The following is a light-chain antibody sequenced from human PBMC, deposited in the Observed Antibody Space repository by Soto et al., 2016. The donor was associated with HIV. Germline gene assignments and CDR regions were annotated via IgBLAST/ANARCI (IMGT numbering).Light chain of an antibody. J-gene: IGKJ3*01. CDR1: QSISNN. CDR3: QQTYSSPLFS. Sequence: DILLTQSPSSLSASVGDRVTITCRATQSISNNLNWYQQKPGRAPKLLISQTSSLQNGVPSRFSGFGSGTDYVLAISSLQPEDSGTYYCQQTYSSPLFSFGPGTKVDI. V-gene: IGKV1-39*01. CDR2: QTS.